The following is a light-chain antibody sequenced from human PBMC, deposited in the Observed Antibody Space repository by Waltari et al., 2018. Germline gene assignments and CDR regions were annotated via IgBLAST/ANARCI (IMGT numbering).Light chain of an antibody. Sequence: DVVMTQSPLSLPVTLGQPASISCSSSQGLVHSEGNPDLTWFHQRPGQSPRRLICRVSNRESGVPDRFSGSGSGTDFTLRIGRVEAEDVGVYYCMQGTHWPFTFGQGTRLEIK. J-gene: IGKJ5*01. V-gene: IGKV2-30*02. CDR3: MQGTHWPFT. CDR1: QGLVHSEGNPD. CDR2: RVS.